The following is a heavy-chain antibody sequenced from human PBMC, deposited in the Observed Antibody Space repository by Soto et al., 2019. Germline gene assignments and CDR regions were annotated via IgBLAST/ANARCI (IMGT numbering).Heavy chain of an antibody. Sequence: HVELVQSGADVKKPGASVTISCKASGYTFTDYALHWVRQAPGQRIEWMGWMNAGVVNTLYSQKFQGRITITRDTSASTAYLELNSLKSEDTAIYYCARDTGYTFGSLNYWGPGTLVTVSS. V-gene: IGHV1-3*01. CDR3: ARDTGYTFGSLNY. D-gene: IGHD5-18*01. J-gene: IGHJ4*02. CDR2: MNAGVVNT. CDR1: GYTFTDYA.